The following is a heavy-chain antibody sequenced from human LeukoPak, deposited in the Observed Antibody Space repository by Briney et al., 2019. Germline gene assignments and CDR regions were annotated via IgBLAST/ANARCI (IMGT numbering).Heavy chain of an antibody. CDR1: GFTFTNYA. V-gene: IGHV3-30-3*01. CDR3: ARAHIVVVVAAPDY. J-gene: IGHJ4*02. Sequence: GRSLRLSCAASGFTFTNYAIHWVRQAPGKGLEWVAVISYDGSNKYHADPVKGRFTISRDNSKNTLFLQMNSLRAEDTALYYCARAHIVVVVAAPDYWGQGTLVTVSS. CDR2: ISYDGSNK. D-gene: IGHD2-15*01.